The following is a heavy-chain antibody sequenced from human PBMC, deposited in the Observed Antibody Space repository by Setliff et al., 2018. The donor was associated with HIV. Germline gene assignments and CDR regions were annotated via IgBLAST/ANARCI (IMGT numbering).Heavy chain of an antibody. V-gene: IGHV4-39*07. Sequence: SETLSLTCSVSGASISSNSYYWGWIRQPPGKGLEWVGSIYYNGNTFYNQSLQSRVTISLDTSKNQFSLTLSSVTAAEAAVYYRARGDGYRGNDAYYDTGLDVWGQGIKVTVSS. D-gene: IGHD5-12*01. CDR3: ARGDGYRGNDAYYDTGLDV. J-gene: IGHJ6*02. CDR1: GASISSNSYY. CDR2: IYYNGNT.